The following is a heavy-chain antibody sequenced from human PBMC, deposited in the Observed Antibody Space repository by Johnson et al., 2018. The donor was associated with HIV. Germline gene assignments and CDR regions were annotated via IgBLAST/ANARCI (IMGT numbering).Heavy chain of an antibody. J-gene: IGHJ3*02. CDR3: AKGGPLGWELPEETVGAFDI. CDR1: GFTFSSYW. Sequence: VQLVESGGGLVQPGGSLRLSCAASGFTFSSYWMHWVRQAPGKGLVWVSRINSDGSSTSYADSVKGRFTISRDNAKNSLYLQMNSLRAEDTAVYYCAKGGPLGWELPEETVGAFDIWGQGTMVTVSS. CDR2: INSDGSST. D-gene: IGHD1-26*01. V-gene: IGHV3-74*01.